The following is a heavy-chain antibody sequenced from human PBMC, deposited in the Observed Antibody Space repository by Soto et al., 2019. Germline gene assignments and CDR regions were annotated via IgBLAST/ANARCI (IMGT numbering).Heavy chain of an antibody. Sequence: VQMVESGGGLVQPGGSLRLSCAASGFAFSRYWMYWVRQAPGKGLEWVANINEDGSEMNYVDSVKGRFTISRDNAKPSLYLQMNIPRVEDAAVFYLASSPLRGQGTLVTVSS. CDR2: INEDGSEM. CDR3: ASSPL. J-gene: IGHJ4*02. CDR1: GFAFSRYW. V-gene: IGHV3-7*01.